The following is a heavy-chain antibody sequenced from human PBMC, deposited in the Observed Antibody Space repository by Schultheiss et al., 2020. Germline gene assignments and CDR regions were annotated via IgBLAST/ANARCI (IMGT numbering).Heavy chain of an antibody. CDR1: GFTFSSYA. CDR3: ARGLLGYCSGGSCYLDY. Sequence: GGSLRLSCAASGFTFSSYAMHWVRQAPGKGLEWVAVISYDGSNKYYADSVKGRFNISRDNSKNTLYLQMNSLRAEDTAVYYCARGLLGYCSGGSCYLDYWGQGTLVTVSS. D-gene: IGHD2-15*01. CDR2: ISYDGSNK. V-gene: IGHV3-30-3*01. J-gene: IGHJ4*02.